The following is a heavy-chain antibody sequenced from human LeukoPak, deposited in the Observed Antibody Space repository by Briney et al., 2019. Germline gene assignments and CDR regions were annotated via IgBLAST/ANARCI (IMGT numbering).Heavy chain of an antibody. CDR1: GFTFSNYD. CDR3: TADTVQMATNGGFDY. V-gene: IGHV3-13*01. Sequence: GGSLRLSCAASGFTFSNYDMYWVRQPTGKGLEWVSGIGTAGDTYYLGSVKGRFTISRENAKNSLYLQMNSLRAGDTAVYYCTADTVQMATNGGFDYWGQGTLVTVSS. CDR2: IGTAGDT. D-gene: IGHD5-24*01. J-gene: IGHJ4*02.